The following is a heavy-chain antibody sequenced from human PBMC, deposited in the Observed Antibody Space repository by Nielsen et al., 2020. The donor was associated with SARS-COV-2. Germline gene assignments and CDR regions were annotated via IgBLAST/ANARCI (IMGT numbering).Heavy chain of an antibody. D-gene: IGHD1-26*01. CDR1: GFTFSSYS. CDR3: AKGSRRKVYSGSYYFDY. J-gene: IGHJ4*02. Sequence: GESLKISCAASGFTFSSYSMNWVRQAPGKGLEWVSYISSSSSTIYYADSVKGRFTISRDNAKNSLYLQMNSLRAEDTAVYYCAKGSRRKVYSGSYYFDYWGQGTLVTVSS. CDR2: ISSSSSTI. V-gene: IGHV3-48*04.